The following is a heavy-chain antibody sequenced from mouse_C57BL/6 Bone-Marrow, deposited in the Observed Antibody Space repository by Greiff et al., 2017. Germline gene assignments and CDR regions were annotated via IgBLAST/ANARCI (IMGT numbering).Heavy chain of an antibody. V-gene: IGHV14-2*01. J-gene: IGHJ4*01. CDR3: AGGFYYGSNYYAMDY. CDR1: GFNIKDYY. Sequence: VQLQQSGAELVRPGASVKLSCTASGFNIKDYYMHWVKQRPEQGLEWIGRIDPEDGETKYAPKFQGKATITADTSSNTAYLQLSSQTSEDTAVYYCAGGFYYGSNYYAMDYWGQGTSVTVSS. CDR2: IDPEDGET. D-gene: IGHD1-1*01.